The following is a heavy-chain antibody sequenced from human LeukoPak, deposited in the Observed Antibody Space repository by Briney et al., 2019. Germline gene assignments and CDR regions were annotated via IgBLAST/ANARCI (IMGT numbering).Heavy chain of an antibody. CDR1: GYTFTGYY. CDR2: INPNSGGT. D-gene: IGHD2-21*01. V-gene: IGHV1-2*02. Sequence: ASVKVSCKASGYTFTGYYMHWVRQAPGQGLEWMGWINPNSGGTNYAQKFQGRVTMTRDTSIGTAYMELSRLRSDDTAVYYCARTAYCGGDCYSDFQHWGQGTLVTVSS. CDR3: ARTAYCGGDCYSDFQH. J-gene: IGHJ1*01.